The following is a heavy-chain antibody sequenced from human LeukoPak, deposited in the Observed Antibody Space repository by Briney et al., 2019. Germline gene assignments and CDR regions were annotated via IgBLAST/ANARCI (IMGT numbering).Heavy chain of an antibody. CDR1: GFTFADYT. CDR3: ARRAGAYSHPYDY. CDR2: IYSSVT. V-gene: IGHV3-53*01. D-gene: IGHD4/OR15-4a*01. Sequence: GGSLRLSCTASGFTFADYTMSWFRQAPGKGLEWVSFIYSSVTHYSDSVKGRFTISRDNSKNTLFLQMNSLRAEDTAVYYCARRAGAYSHPYDYWGQGTLVTVSS. J-gene: IGHJ4*02.